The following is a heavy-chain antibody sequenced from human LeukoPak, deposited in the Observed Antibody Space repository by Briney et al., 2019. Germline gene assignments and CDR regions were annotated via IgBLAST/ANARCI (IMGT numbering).Heavy chain of an antibody. CDR2: IYASGST. D-gene: IGHD5-24*01. Sequence: SETLSLTCTVSGGSISSGSYYWSWIRQPAGEGLEWIGRIYASGSTNYNPSLKSRVTISVDTSKNQFSLKLNSVTAADTAVYYCARGMATINFDYWGQGTLVTVSS. J-gene: IGHJ4*02. CDR1: GGSISSGSYY. V-gene: IGHV4-61*02. CDR3: ARGMATINFDY.